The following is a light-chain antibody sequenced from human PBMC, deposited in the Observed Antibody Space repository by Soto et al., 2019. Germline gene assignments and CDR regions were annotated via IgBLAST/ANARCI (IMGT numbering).Light chain of an antibody. J-gene: IGKJ5*01. CDR2: MAS. CDR1: QSLLHYNGYIC. Sequence: DIVITQSPISLPVTPGEPASICCRSSQSLLHYNGYICLHWYLQKPGQSQQLLISMASFRASRVADRVSGRGSATEFTLTISRVAAEDVGVYYCMQTLQSLITFGHGTRLVIK. V-gene: IGKV2-28*01. CDR3: MQTLQSLIT.